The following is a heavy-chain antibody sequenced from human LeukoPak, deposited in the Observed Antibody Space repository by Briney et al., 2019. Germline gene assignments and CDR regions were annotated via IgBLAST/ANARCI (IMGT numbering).Heavy chain of an antibody. CDR2: VFYTGNT. J-gene: IGHJ3*02. D-gene: IGHD3-9*01. CDR3: ARTPYDIFTGSDAFYI. V-gene: IGHV4-39*07. CDR1: GGSISSSSYY. Sequence: ASETLSLTCTVSGGSISSSSYYWRWTRQPPGKGVEWLRSVFYTGNTYYNPSLKSQVTITVYTSKYQFSLKLSSGTAADTAVDYCARTPYDIFTGSDAFYIWGQGTMVTVSS.